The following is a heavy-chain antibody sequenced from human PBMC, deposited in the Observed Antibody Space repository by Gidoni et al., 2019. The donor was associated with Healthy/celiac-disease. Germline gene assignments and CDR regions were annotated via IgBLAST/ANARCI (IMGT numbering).Heavy chain of an antibody. CDR3: AKDIPRRGAALGGMDV. D-gene: IGHD3-10*01. V-gene: IGHV3-9*01. Sequence: EVQLVEAGGGLVQPGRSLRLSCAASGFTFDDYAMNWVRQSPGKGLEWVSGISWNSGSIGYADSVKGRFTISRDNAKNSLYLQMNSLRAEDTALYYCAKDIPRRGAALGGMDVWGQGTTVTVSS. CDR2: ISWNSGSI. J-gene: IGHJ6*02. CDR1: GFTFDDYA.